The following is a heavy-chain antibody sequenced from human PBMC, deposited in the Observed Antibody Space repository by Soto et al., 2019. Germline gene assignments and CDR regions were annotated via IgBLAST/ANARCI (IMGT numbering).Heavy chain of an antibody. CDR1: GYTFTGYY. CDR3: ARDLGYCSSTSCYAFDY. J-gene: IGHJ4*02. V-gene: IGHV1-2*04. Sequence: ASVKVSCKASGYTFTGYYMHWVRQAPGQGLEWMGWINPNSGGTNYAQKFQGWVTMTRDTSIGTAYMELSRLRSDDTAVYYCARDLGYCSSTSCYAFDYWGQGTLVTVSS. D-gene: IGHD2-2*01. CDR2: INPNSGGT.